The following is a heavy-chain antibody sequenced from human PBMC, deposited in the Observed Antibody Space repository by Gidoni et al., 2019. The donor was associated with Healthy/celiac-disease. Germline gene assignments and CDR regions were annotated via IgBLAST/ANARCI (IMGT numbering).Heavy chain of an antibody. CDR2: INHSGST. V-gene: IGHV4-34*01. J-gene: IGHJ4*02. D-gene: IGHD3-10*01. Sequence: QVQLQQWGAGLLTPSETLSLTCAVYGGSFSGYYWSWIRQPPGKGLEWIGEINHSGSTNYNPSLKSRVTISVDTSKNQFSLKLSSVTAADTAVYYCARGNTMVRGVKTYFDYWGQGTLVTVSS. CDR1: GGSFSGYY. CDR3: ARGNTMVRGVKTYFDY.